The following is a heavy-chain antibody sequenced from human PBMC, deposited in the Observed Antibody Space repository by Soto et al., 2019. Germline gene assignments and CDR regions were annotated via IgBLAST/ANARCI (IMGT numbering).Heavy chain of an antibody. CDR3: AKATATGGGAFDI. D-gene: IGHD2-8*02. J-gene: IGHJ3*02. CDR2: ILVDGRT. V-gene: IGHV3-23*01. Sequence: GGALRLSCAASGFICSSYDMSWVRQAPGKGLEWVSTILVDGRTFYVDSVKGRFTISRDSSQNTVYLQMNSLTAGDTALYYCAKATATGGGAFDICGQGTMVTVSS. CDR1: GFICSSYD.